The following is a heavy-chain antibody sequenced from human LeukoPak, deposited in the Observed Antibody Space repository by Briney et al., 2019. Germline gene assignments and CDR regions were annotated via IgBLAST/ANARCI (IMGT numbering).Heavy chain of an antibody. V-gene: IGHV1-69*05. J-gene: IGHJ4*02. D-gene: IGHD3-3*01. CDR2: IIPIFGTA. CDR3: ARSITIFGVVTTGSFDY. Sequence: ASVKVSCKASGGTFSSYAISWVRQAPGQGLEWMGGIIPIFGTANYAQKFQGRVTITTDESTSTAYMELSSLRSEDTAVYYCARSITIFGVVTTGSFDYWGQGTLVTVSS. CDR1: GGTFSSYA.